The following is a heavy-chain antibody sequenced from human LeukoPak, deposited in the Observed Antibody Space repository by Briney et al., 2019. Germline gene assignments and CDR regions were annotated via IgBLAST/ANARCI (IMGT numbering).Heavy chain of an antibody. CDR3: ARAIYGSGSGILPDY. D-gene: IGHD3-10*01. CDR2: INPNSGGT. CDR1: GYTFTGYY. Sequence: ASVTVSCKASGYTFTGYYMHWVRQAPGQGLEWMGWINPNSGGTNYAQKFQGRVTMTRDTSISTAYMELSRLRSDDTAVYYCARAIYGSGSGILPDYWGQGTLVTVSS. V-gene: IGHV1-2*02. J-gene: IGHJ4*02.